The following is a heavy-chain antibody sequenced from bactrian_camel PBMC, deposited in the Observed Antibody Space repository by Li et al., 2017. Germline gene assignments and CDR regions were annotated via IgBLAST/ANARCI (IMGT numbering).Heavy chain of an antibody. Sequence: HVQLVESGGGSVQAGGSLRLSCAASGSNFGDYSMAWFRQAPGKEREGVGVITNTGDPNYGDSVRSRFTISRDNAKNTLYLQMNSLKTEDTAVYYCATTGYYSDYDVWGQGTQVTVS. CDR3: ATTGYYSDYDV. J-gene: IGHJ4*01. V-gene: IGHV3S53*01. D-gene: IGHD4*01. CDR2: ITNTGDP. CDR1: GSNFGDYS.